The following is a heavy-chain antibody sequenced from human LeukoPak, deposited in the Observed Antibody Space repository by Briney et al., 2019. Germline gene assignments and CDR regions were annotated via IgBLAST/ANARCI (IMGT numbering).Heavy chain of an antibody. CDR2: INPNSGGT. D-gene: IGHD2-15*01. Sequence: ASVTVSCKASGYTFTGYYMHWVRQAPGQGLEWMGWINPNSGGTNYAQKFQGRVTITRDTSISTAHMELSRLRSDDTAVYYCARDRRGISGIAGYWGQGTLVTVSA. V-gene: IGHV1-2*02. CDR1: GYTFTGYY. J-gene: IGHJ4*02. CDR3: ARDRRGISGIAGY.